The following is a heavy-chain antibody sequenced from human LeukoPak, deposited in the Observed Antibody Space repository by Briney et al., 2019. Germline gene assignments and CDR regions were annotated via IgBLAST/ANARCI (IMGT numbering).Heavy chain of an antibody. CDR2: VYSDGSI. CDR1: GFAVSSNY. D-gene: IGHD2-21*01. V-gene: IGHV3-53*01. J-gene: IGHJ4*02. CDR3: ATSNDAKIAPFDH. Sequence: GGSLRLSCEASGFAVSSNYISWVRQAPGKGLEWVSIVYSDGSIFHADSVKGRFTMSRDISRNTLDLQMNSLRAEDTAVYYCATSNDAKIAPFDHWGQGAPVTVSS.